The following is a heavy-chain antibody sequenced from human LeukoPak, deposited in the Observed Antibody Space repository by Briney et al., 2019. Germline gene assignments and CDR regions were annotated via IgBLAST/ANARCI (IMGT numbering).Heavy chain of an antibody. CDR2: IYYSGST. CDR3: ARQGSSGLPDY. J-gene: IGHJ4*02. D-gene: IGHD6-6*01. Sequence: PSETLSLTCTVSGGSISSYYWSWIRQPPGKGLEWIGYIYYSGSTNYNPSLKSRVTISVDTSKNQFSLKLSSVTAADTAVYYCARQGSSGLPDYWGQGTLVTVSS. V-gene: IGHV4-59*01. CDR1: GGSISSYY.